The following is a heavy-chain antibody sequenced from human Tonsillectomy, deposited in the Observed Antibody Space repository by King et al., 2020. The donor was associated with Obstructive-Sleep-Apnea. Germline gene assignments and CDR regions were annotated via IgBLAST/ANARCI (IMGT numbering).Heavy chain of an antibody. CDR3: ARELITGEGSQYAFDI. CDR2: ISNSSSYL. J-gene: IGHJ3*02. V-gene: IGHV3-21*01. Sequence: VQLVESGGGLVKPGGSLRLSCAASGFTFSGYNMNWVRQAPGKGLEWVSSISNSSSYLYYADSLKGRFTVSRDNAKNSLYLQMDSLRPEDTAVYYCARELITGEGSQYAFDIWGQGTMVTVSS. CDR1: GFTFSGYN. D-gene: IGHD1-20*01.